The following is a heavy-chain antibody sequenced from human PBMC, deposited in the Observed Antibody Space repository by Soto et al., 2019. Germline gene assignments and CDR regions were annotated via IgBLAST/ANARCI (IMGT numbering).Heavy chain of an antibody. D-gene: IGHD5-18*01. CDR2: INPNSGDT. Sequence: RASVKGCCKSSGYAFTGYYIHWVRQAPGQGLEWMGWINPNSGDTNYAQKFQGRVTMTRDTSFSTAYMELSSLRSDDTAVYYCATRDSYVHFWGQGTLVTVSS. J-gene: IGHJ4*02. CDR1: GYAFTGYY. CDR3: ATRDSYVHF. V-gene: IGHV1-2*02.